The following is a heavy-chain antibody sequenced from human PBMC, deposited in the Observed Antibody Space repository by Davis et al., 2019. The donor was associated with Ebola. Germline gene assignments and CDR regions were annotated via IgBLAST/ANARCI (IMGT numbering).Heavy chain of an antibody. J-gene: IGHJ5*02. Sequence: PGGSLRLSCAAPGFTFSSYDMHWVRQATGKGLEWVSAIGTAGDAYYPGSVKGRFTISRENAKNSLYLQMNSLRAEDTAVYYCARGQGHYYDILTWWWFDPWGQGTLVTVSS. CDR2: IGTAGDA. CDR3: ARGQGHYYDILTWWWFDP. CDR1: GFTFSSYD. V-gene: IGHV3-13*01. D-gene: IGHD3-9*01.